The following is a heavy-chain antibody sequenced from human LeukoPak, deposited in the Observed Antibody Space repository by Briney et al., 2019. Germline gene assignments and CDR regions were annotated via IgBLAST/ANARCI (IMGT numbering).Heavy chain of an antibody. CDR1: GGSISSYY. J-gene: IGHJ6*02. D-gene: IGHD2-15*01. CDR2: IYTSGST. V-gene: IGHV4-4*07. Sequence: SETLSLTCTVSGGSISSYYWSWIRQPAGKGLEWIGRIYTSGSTNYNPSLKSRVTMSVDTSKNQFSLKLSSVTAADTAVYYCAREGYCSGGSCYGIFYYYGMDVWGQGTTVTVSS. CDR3: AREGYCSGGSCYGIFYYYGMDV.